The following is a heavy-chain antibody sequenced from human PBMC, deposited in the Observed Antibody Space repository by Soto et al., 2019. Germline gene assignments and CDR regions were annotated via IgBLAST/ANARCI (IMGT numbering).Heavy chain of an antibody. CDR1: GYSFTKYH. Sequence: ASVKVSCKASGYSFTKYHMHWVRQAPGQGLEWLGEINPSSGGAAYEQNFRGRVTMTRYTSTSTVYTLSLQMHSPSAEDTAVYYCAKVTQFLPAPHRFDYWGQGTLVTVSS. J-gene: IGHJ4*02. CDR2: INPSSGGA. CDR3: AKVTQFLPAPHRFDY. V-gene: IGHV1-46*01.